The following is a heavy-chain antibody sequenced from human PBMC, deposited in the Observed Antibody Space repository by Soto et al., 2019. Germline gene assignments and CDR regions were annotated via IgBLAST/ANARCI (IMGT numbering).Heavy chain of an antibody. J-gene: IGHJ4*02. CDR2: IYYSGST. CDR3: ARDGIAARQGFDY. V-gene: IGHV4-39*01. D-gene: IGHD6-6*01. CDR1: GGSISSSSYY. Sequence: SETLSLTCTVSGGSISSSSYYWGWIRQPPGKRLEWIGSIYYSGSTYYNPSLKSRVTISVDTSKNQFSLKLSSVTAADTAVYYCARDGIAARQGFDYWGQGTLVTVSS.